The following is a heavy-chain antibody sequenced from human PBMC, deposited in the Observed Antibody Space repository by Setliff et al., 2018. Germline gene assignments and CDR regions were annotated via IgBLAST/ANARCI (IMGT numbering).Heavy chain of an antibody. CDR2: IYYSGST. V-gene: IGHV4-59*01. D-gene: IGHD6-19*01. CDR1: GGSISSYY. Sequence: SETLSLTCTVSGGSISSYYWSWIRQPPGKGLEWIGYIYYSGSTNYNPSLKSRVTISVDTSKNQFSLKLSSVTAADTAVYYCARASGGIAVAVFQHWGQGTLVTAPQ. CDR3: ARASGGIAVAVFQH. J-gene: IGHJ1*01.